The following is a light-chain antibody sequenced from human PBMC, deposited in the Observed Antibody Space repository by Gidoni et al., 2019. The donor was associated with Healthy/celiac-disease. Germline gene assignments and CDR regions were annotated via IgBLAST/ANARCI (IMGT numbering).Light chain of an antibody. V-gene: IGKV3-11*01. CDR3: QQRSNWPYT. J-gene: IGKJ2*01. Sequence: EIVLTQSPATLSLSPGERATLSCRASQSVSSYLAWYQQKPGQAPRLLIYDAANRATGIPARCSGSGAGTDVTRTISSLEPEEVAVYYCQQRSNWPYTFGQGTKLEIK. CDR2: DAA. CDR1: QSVSSY.